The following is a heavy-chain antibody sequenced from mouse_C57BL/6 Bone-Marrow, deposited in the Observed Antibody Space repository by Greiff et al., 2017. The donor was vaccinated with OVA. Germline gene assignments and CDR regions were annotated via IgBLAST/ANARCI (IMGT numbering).Heavy chain of an antibody. CDR3: ARRREVRLTGYCDV. D-gene: IGHD1-1*01. Sequence: QVHVKQSGPELVRPGVSVKISCKGSGYTFTDYAMHWVNQSHAKSLEWIGVISTYYGAASYHQTFKDKATMTVDNSSSTAYMELARLTSEDSAVYYCARRREVRLTGYCDVWGTGTTVTVSS. CDR1: GYTFTDYA. J-gene: IGHJ1*03. CDR2: ISTYYGAA. V-gene: IGHV1-67*01.